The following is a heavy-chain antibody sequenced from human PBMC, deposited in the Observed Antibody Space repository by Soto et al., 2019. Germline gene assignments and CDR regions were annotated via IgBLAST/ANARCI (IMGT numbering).Heavy chain of an antibody. CDR3: ARGGTVVGTSPFNH. CDR2: ISGHNGNT. J-gene: IGHJ4*02. Sequence: GASVKVSCKASGYSFISYDITWVRQAPGQGLEWMGWISGHNGNTNYAQKLQGRVAMTIDTSTSTAYLELRSLRSDDTAMHYCARGGTVVGTSPFNHWGQGTLVTVSS. D-gene: IGHD1-26*01. CDR1: GYSFISYD. V-gene: IGHV1-18*04.